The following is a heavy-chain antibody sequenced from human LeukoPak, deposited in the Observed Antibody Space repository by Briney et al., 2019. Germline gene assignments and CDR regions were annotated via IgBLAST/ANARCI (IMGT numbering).Heavy chain of an antibody. V-gene: IGHV3-74*01. J-gene: IGHJ4*02. Sequence: GGSLRLSCAASGFTFSSYWMHWVRQAPGKGLVWVSRINSDGSSTNYADSVKGRFTISRDNAKNTLFLQMNSLRAEDTAVYYCAREIIVDTALVPLDYWGQGAPVTVSS. CDR2: INSDGSST. CDR3: AREIIVDTALVPLDY. CDR1: GFTFSSYW. D-gene: IGHD5-18*01.